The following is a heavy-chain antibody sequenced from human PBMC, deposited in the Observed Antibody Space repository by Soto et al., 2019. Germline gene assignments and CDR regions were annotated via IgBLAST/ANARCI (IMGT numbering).Heavy chain of an antibody. Sequence: QEHLVESGGGLVSPGGSLRLSCGASGFTFSGYFMTWLRQAPGKGPEWVAYISRSGDTIFYPDSVKGRFSVSRYNAKNSTYLKSNSMRLGYTAVYYCARVEWFAALSLQTATYAIDLWGKETMVTVSS. J-gene: IGHJ3*01. D-gene: IGHD2-21*02. CDR1: GFTFSGYF. V-gene: IGHV3-11*01. CDR2: ISRSGDTI. CDR3: ARVEWFAALSLQTATYAIDL.